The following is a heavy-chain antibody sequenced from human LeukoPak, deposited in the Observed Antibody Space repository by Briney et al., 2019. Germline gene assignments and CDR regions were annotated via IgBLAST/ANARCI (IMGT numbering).Heavy chain of an antibody. Sequence: GGSLRLSCAASGFTFSSYVMSWVRQAPGKGLEWVSSISNSGGSTYYADSVKGRFTISRDISKNTLYLQMNGLRAEDTAVYYCASEVTGRNAGWFDPWGQGTLVTVSS. J-gene: IGHJ5*02. D-gene: IGHD3-10*01. CDR1: GFTFSSYV. CDR3: ASEVTGRNAGWFDP. CDR2: ISNSGGST. V-gene: IGHV3-23*01.